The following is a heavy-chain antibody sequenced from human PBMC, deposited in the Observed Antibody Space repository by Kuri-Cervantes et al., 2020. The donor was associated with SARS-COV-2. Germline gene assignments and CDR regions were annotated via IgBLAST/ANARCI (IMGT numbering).Heavy chain of an antibody. CDR3: ASEGSGYYFALPAPQYGMDV. J-gene: IGHJ6*02. V-gene: IGHV3-21*01. CDR1: GFTFSGHS. Sequence: GGSLRLSCAGSGFTFSGHSMNWVRQAPGKGLEWVSSINSVSSYVYYADSVKGRFTISRDNAKNSLYLQMNSLRAEDTAVYHCASEGSGYYFALPAPQYGMDVWGQGTTVTVSS. CDR2: INSVSSYV. D-gene: IGHD3-22*01.